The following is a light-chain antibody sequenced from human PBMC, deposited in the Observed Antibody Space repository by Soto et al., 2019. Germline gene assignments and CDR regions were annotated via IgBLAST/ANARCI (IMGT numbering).Light chain of an antibody. V-gene: IGLV2-8*01. CDR1: SSDGGGYNY. CDR2: EVN. CDR3: SSSAGSSNV. Sequence: QSVLAQPPSASGSPGQSVAISCTGTSSDGGGYNYVSWYQQHPGKAPKLMIYEVNKRPSGVPDRFSGSKSGNTASLTVSGLQAADEADYYCSSSAGSSNVFGTGTQVTVL. J-gene: IGLJ1*01.